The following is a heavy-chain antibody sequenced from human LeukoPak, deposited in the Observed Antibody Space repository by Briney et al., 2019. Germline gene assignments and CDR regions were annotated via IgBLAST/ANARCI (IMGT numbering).Heavy chain of an antibody. V-gene: IGHV3-7*01. CDR3: GGWGVTTGLDR. CDR1: GFTFGNTW. CDR2: VSPDGREK. D-gene: IGHD4-11*01. Sequence: GGSLRVSCAASGFTFGNTWMGWVRQAAGRGLEWVDSVSPDGREKAYVYFVRGRFTISRDTAQTSVNLQMNSLRGEDSAVYFCGGWGVTTGLDRWGHGTPVSVAS. J-gene: IGHJ5*02.